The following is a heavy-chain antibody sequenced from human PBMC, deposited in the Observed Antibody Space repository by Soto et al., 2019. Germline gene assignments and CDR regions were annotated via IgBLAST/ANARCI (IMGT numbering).Heavy chain of an antibody. CDR2: IIPIFGTA. Sequence: ASVKVSCKASGGTFSSYAISCVRQAPEQGLGWMGGIIPIFGTANYAQKFQSRVTITADASTSTAYMELSSLGSEDTAVYYCARDSDYDFWSGSRPFDIWGQGTMVTVSS. CDR3: ARDSDYDFWSGSRPFDI. V-gene: IGHV1-69*13. J-gene: IGHJ3*02. CDR1: GGTFSSYA. D-gene: IGHD3-3*01.